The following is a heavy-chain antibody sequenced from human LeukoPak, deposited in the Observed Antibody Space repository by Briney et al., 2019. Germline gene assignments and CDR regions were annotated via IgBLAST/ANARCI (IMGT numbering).Heavy chain of an antibody. CDR1: GFTLSSYA. D-gene: IGHD6-19*01. J-gene: IGHJ3*02. V-gene: IGHV3-23*01. CDR3: AKGWDSSGWYDAFDI. CDR2: IRGSGGST. Sequence: GGSLRLYCAASGFTLSSYAMGWVRQAPGKGLEWVSAIRGSGGSTYYADSVKGRLTISRDNSKNTLYLQMNSLRAEDTVVYYRAKGWDSSGWYDAFDIWGQGTMVTVSS.